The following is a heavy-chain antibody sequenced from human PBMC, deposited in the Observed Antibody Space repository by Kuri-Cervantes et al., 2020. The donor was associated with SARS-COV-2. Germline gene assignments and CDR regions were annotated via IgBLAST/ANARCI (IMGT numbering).Heavy chain of an antibody. D-gene: IGHD3-16*01. CDR2: IGGSGVRT. J-gene: IGHJ1*01. Sequence: GESLKISCAASGFTFSDYYMRWIRQAPGKGLEWVSVIGGSGVRTNYADSVKGRFTISRDNSKNTLYLQMNSLRAEDTAVYYCAKVGGHREYFQNWGQGTLVTVSS. V-gene: IGHV3-23*01. CDR3: AKVGGHREYFQN. CDR1: GFTFSDYY.